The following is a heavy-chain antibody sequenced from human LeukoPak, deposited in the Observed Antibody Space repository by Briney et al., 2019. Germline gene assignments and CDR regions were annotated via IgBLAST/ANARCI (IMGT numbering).Heavy chain of an antibody. CDR2: ISSSSSYI. CDR3: AKDMGPWTVTTSPDY. CDR1: GFTFSSYA. J-gene: IGHJ4*02. V-gene: IGHV3-21*04. D-gene: IGHD4-17*01. Sequence: GGSLRLSCAASGFTFSSYAMSWVRQAPGKGLEWVSSISSSSSYIYYADSVKGRFTISRDNAKNSLYLQMNSLRAEDTALYYCAKDMGPWTVTTSPDYWGQGTLVTVSS.